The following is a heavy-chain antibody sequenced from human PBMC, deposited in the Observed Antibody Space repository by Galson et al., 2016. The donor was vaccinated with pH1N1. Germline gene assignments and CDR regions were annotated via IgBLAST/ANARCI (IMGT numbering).Heavy chain of an antibody. J-gene: IGHJ4*02. CDR3: PTGHYYETSGYAADY. Sequence: SVKVSCKASGDSFANFGLNWVRQAPGQGLDWMGWISPYNGNKDYAKRFQGRLTMTTDRSTSTAYRHLMGLTSDDTAVYYGPTGHYYETSGYAADYWGQGTLVTVSS. CDR1: GDSFANFG. D-gene: IGHD3-22*01. CDR2: ISPYNGNK. V-gene: IGHV1-18*01.